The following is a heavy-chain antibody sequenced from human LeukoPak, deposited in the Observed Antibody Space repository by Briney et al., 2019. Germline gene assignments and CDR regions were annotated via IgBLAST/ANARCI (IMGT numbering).Heavy chain of an antibody. CDR3: ARDRLWAPEYYGMDV. J-gene: IGHJ6*02. CDR2: INPSGGST. Sequence: ASVKVSCKASGYTFTSYYMHWVRQAPGQGLGWMGIINPSGGSTSYAQKFQGRVTMTRDTSTSIVYMELSGLRSGDTAVYYCARDRLWAPEYYGMDVWGQGTTVTVSS. CDR1: GYTFTSYY. D-gene: IGHD6-6*01. V-gene: IGHV1-46*01.